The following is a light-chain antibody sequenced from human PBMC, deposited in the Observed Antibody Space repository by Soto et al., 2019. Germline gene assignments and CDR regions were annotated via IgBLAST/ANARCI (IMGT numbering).Light chain of an antibody. Sequence: EIVLTQSPGTLSLSAGARATLSSRASQSVSNNYLAWYQQKPGQAPRLLIYGASNRATGIPDRFSGSGSGTDFTLTISRLEPEDFAVYYCQQYGSSGTFGQGTKVDIK. CDR1: QSVSNNY. J-gene: IGKJ1*01. CDR3: QQYGSSGT. V-gene: IGKV3-20*01. CDR2: GAS.